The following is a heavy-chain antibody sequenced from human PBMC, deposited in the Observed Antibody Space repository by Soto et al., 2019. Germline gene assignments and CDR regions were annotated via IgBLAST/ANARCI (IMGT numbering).Heavy chain of an antibody. CDR2: ISYDGSNK. CDR3: AKDANDFWSGYWMNYYYYYGMDV. J-gene: IGHJ6*02. V-gene: IGHV3-30*18. D-gene: IGHD3-3*01. Sequence: GGSLRLSCAASGFTFSSYGMHWVRHAPGKGLEWVAVISYDGSNKYYADSVKGRFTISRDNSKNTLYLQMNSLRAEDTAVYYCAKDANDFWSGYWMNYYYYYGMDVWGQGTTVTVSS. CDR1: GFTFSSYG.